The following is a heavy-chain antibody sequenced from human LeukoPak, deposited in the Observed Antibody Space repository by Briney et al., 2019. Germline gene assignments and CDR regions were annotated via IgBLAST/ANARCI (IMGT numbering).Heavy chain of an antibody. CDR2: ISWNGGNI. CDR3: VKGSGTFYNGYFDY. J-gene: IGHJ4*02. CDR1: GFTFDDYA. D-gene: IGHD3-10*01. Sequence: PGRSLRLSCAVSGFTFDDYAMHWIRQAPGEALEWVSGISWNGGNIDYADSVKGRFTISRDNAKNSLFLQMNRLRAEDTAFYYCVKGSGTFYNGYFDYWGQGTLVSVSS. V-gene: IGHV3-9*01.